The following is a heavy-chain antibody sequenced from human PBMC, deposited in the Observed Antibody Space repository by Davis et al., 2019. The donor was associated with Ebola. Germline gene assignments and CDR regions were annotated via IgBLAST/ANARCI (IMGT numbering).Heavy chain of an antibody. CDR3: AREGGGYGYFDY. CDR2: FDPEDGKT. D-gene: IGHD3-22*01. J-gene: IGHJ4*02. V-gene: IGHV1-24*01. Sequence: ASVKVSCKVSGYSLTELSMHWVRQTPGKGLEWLGGFDPEDGKTVSAQKFQGRVTITRVTSASTAYMELSSLTSQDTSVDYCAREGGGYGYFDYWGQGTLVTVSS. CDR1: GYSLTELS.